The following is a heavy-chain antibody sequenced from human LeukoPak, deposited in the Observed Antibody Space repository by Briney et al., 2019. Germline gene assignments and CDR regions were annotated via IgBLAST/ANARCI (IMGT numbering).Heavy chain of an antibody. J-gene: IGHJ5*02. CDR3: ARGGGTLGTDNWFDP. D-gene: IGHD1-1*01. Sequence: SETLSLTCAVYGGSFSGYYWSWIRQPPGKGLEWIGEINYGGSTDYNPSLKSRVTISVDTSKNQFSLKLSSVTAADTAVYYCARGGGTLGTDNWFDPWGQGTLVTVSS. CDR2: INYGGST. V-gene: IGHV4-34*01. CDR1: GGSFSGYY.